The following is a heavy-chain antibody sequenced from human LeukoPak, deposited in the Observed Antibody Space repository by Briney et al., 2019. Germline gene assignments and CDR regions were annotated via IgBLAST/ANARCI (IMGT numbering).Heavy chain of an antibody. CDR2: IYYSGST. CDR1: GVSISSGDYY. J-gene: IGHJ5*02. D-gene: IGHD4/OR15-4a*01. CDR3: ARGDYGNWFDP. Sequence: SETLSLTCTVSGVSISSGDYYWSGIRQPPGKGLEWIGYIYYSGSTYYNPSLKSRVTISVDTSKNQFSLKLSSVTAADTAVYYCARGDYGNWFDPWGQGTLVTVSS. V-gene: IGHV4-30-4*01.